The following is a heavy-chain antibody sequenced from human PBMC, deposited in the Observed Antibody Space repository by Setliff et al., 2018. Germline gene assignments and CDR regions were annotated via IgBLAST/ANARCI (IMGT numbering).Heavy chain of an antibody. J-gene: IGHJ4*02. V-gene: IGHV3-30*03. D-gene: IGHD6-19*01. CDR2: ISYDGSNK. CDR1: GFTFSSYG. Sequence: GGSLRLSCAASGFTFSSYGMHRVRQAPGKGLEWVAVISYDGSNKYYADSVKGRFTISRDNAKNSLYLQMNSLRAEDTAVYYCVRDWYTSGWYEVDNWGQGTLVTVSS. CDR3: VRDWYTSGWYEVDN.